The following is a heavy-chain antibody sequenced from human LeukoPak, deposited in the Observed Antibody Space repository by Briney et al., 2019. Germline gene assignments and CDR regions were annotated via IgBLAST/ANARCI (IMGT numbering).Heavy chain of an antibody. J-gene: IGHJ5*02. D-gene: IGHD3-22*01. CDR1: GGSISSYY. CDR3: ARVRNYYDSSGLVGDWFDP. Sequence: SETLSLTCTVSGGSISSYYWSWIRQPPGKGLEWIGYIYYSGSTNYNPSLKSRVTISVDTSKNQFSLKLSSVTAADTAVYYCARVRNYYDSSGLVGDWFDPWGQGTLVTVSS. V-gene: IGHV4-59*01. CDR2: IYYSGST.